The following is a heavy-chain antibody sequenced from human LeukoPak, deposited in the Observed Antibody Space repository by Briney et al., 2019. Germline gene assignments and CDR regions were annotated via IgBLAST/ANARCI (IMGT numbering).Heavy chain of an antibody. D-gene: IGHD1-26*01. CDR2: INPTGGSA. J-gene: IGHJ4*02. Sequence: ASVKVSCKASGYTFTSYYMHWVRQAPGEGLEWMGIINPTGGSASYAQKFQGRVTMTRDMSTSTAYMELRSLRSDDTAVYYCARGFWVVGATFDYWGQGTLVTVSS. CDR3: ARGFWVVGATFDY. CDR1: GYTFTSYY. V-gene: IGHV1-46*01.